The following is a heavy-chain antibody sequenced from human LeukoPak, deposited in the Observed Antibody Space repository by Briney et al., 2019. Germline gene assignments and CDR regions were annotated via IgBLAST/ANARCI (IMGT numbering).Heavy chain of an antibody. Sequence: LSQTLSLTCAISGDSFSSNSAAWNWIRQSPSRGLEWLGRTYYRSKWNNDYAVSVKSRITINPDTSKNQFSLQLNSVTPEDTAVYYCARGTMIVVVKEDYWGQGTLVTVSS. D-gene: IGHD3-22*01. CDR2: TYYRSKWNN. J-gene: IGHJ4*02. CDR3: ARGTMIVVVKEDY. CDR1: GDSFSSNSAA. V-gene: IGHV6-1*01.